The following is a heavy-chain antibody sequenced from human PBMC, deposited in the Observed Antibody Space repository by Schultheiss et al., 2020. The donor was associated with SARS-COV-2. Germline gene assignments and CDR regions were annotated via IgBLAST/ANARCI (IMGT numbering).Heavy chain of an antibody. CDR2: INHSGST. D-gene: IGHD3-3*01. CDR3: TAPYYEYDY. Sequence: SETLSLTCAVYGGSFSGYYWSWIRQPPGKGLEWIGEINHSGSTNYNPSLKSRVTISVDTSKKQFSLKLTSVTAADTAVYYCTAPYYEYDYWGQGTLVTVSS. CDR1: GGSFSGYY. J-gene: IGHJ4*02. V-gene: IGHV4-34*03.